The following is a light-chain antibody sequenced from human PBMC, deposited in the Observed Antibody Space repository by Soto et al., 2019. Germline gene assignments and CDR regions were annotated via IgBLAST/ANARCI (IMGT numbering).Light chain of an antibody. J-gene: IGKJ2*01. Sequence: EIVLTQSPGTLSLSPGERATLSCRASQSIASSYLTWYQHKPGQAPRLLIYGASSRSTGIPDRFSGSGSGSDFTLTISRLEPESFAVYYCQQYCSSSYTFGQGTQLEIK. CDR2: GAS. V-gene: IGKV3-20*01. CDR3: QQYCSSSYT. CDR1: QSIASSY.